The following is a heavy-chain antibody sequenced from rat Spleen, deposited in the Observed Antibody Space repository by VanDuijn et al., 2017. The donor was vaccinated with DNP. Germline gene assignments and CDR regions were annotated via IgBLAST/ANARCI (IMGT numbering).Heavy chain of an antibody. CDR2: IRANGIT. Sequence: QVQLKESGPGLVQPSQTLSLTCTVSGFSLTSYHVHWVRQPPGEGLEWMGRIRANGITDYNSGLKSRLSISRDTSKSQVFSELNNLQTEDTAIYFCARYYGYNYYAMDAWGQGTSVTVSS. CDR3: ARYYGYNYYAMDA. V-gene: IGHV2-27*01. D-gene: IGHD1-9*01. J-gene: IGHJ4*01. CDR1: GFSLTSYH.